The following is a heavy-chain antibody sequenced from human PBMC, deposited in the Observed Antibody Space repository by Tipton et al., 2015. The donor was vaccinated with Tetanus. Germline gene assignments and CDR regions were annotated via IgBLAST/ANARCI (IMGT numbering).Heavy chain of an antibody. Sequence: SLRLSCAASGFTFSNYAMSWVRQAPGKGLEWVSVSYAGGNYAYYADSVKGRFTTSRDDSKSTLYLHMTSLRAEDTAVYYCAKVRGTLRYSFDSWGQGTLVTVSS. CDR2: SYAGGNYA. CDR1: GFTFSNYA. J-gene: IGHJ5*01. CDR3: AKVRGTLRYSFDS. D-gene: IGHD1-26*01. V-gene: IGHV3-23*03.